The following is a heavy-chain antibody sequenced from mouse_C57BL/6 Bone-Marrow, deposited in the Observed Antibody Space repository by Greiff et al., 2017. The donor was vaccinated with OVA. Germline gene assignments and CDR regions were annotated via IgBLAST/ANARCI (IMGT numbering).Heavy chain of an antibody. Sequence: VQLQQPGAELVMPGASVKLSCKASGYTFTSYWMHWVKQRPGQGLEWIGEIDPSDSYTNYNQKFKGKSTLTVDKSSSTAYMQLSSLTSEDSAVDYCARGPYYYGSSYDYFDYWGQGTTLTVSS. CDR1: GYTFTSYW. J-gene: IGHJ2*01. CDR3: ARGPYYYGSSYDYFDY. CDR2: IDPSDSYT. D-gene: IGHD1-1*01. V-gene: IGHV1-69*01.